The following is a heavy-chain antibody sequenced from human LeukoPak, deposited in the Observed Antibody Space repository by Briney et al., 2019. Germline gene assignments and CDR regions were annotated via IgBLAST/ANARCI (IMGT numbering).Heavy chain of an antibody. J-gene: IGHJ3*02. CDR2: INPNSGGT. V-gene: IGHV1-2*02. Sequence: ASVKVSCKASGYTFTSYYIHWVRQAPGQGLEWMGWINPNSGGTNYAQKFQGRVTMTRDTSISTTYMELSGLRSDDTAVYYCARPRAAAGTTSTFDIWGQGTLVTVSS. D-gene: IGHD6-13*01. CDR1: GYTFTSYY. CDR3: ARPRAAAGTTSTFDI.